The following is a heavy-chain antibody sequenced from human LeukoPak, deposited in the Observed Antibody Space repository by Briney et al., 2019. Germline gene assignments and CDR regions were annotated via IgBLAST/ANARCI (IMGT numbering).Heavy chain of an antibody. CDR1: GYSFIGYY. V-gene: IGHV1-2*02. J-gene: IGHJ5*02. Sequence: ASVTVSCKASGYSFIGYYIHWVRQAPGQGLEWMGWIHPNSGGANYAQKFQGRVTLTRDTSISPAYMELSRLRSDDTAVYYCAREGGIVVRPAAHWLDPWGQGTLVTVSS. CDR3: AREGGIVVRPAAHWLDP. D-gene: IGHD2-2*01. CDR2: IHPNSGGA.